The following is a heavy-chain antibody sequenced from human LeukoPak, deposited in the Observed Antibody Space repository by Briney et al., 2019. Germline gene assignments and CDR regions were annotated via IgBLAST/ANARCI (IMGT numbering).Heavy chain of an antibody. CDR1: GFTFSTYG. CDR3: TSKTFRGRQSPYPPS. CDR2: INNSGGTT. D-gene: IGHD3-16*01. Sequence: GGSLRLSCVTSGFTFSTYGMTWLRQAPGKGPEWVSSINNSGGTTDYSDSVKGRFTDSRDNSKGTLYLQMESLRVEDTAVNYCTSKTFRGRQSPYPPSWGQASLVTVSS. V-gene: IGHV3-23*01. J-gene: IGHJ4*02.